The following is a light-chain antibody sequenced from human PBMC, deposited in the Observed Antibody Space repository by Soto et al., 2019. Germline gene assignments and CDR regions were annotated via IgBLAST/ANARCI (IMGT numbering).Light chain of an antibody. J-gene: IGKJ5*01. CDR2: GTY. Sequence: DIQMTQSPSAMSASVGDRVTITRRASQGINNHLVWFQQRPGKVPKRLIFGTYNLESGVPSRFSGSGSGTEFTLTISGLQPEDFAIYYCLQHNSYPITLGQGTRLEIK. CDR3: LQHNSYPIT. V-gene: IGKV1-17*03. CDR1: QGINNH.